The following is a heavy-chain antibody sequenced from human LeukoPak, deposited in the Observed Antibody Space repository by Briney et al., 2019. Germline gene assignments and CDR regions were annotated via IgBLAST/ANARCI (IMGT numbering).Heavy chain of an antibody. CDR2: INPNSSDT. CDR3: ARPNGDYHNWFDP. J-gene: IGHJ5*02. V-gene: IGHV1-2*02. D-gene: IGHD4-17*01. Sequence: ASVKVSCKASGYTFTGYYIHWVRQAPGQGLEWMGWINPNSSDTNYAQKFQDRVTLSRDTSISTAYMELTNLRSDDTAVYYCARPNGDYHNWFDPWGQGTLVTVSS. CDR1: GYTFTGYY.